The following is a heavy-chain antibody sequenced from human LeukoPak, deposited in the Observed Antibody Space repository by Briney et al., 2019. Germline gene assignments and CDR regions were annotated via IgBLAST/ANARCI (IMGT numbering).Heavy chain of an antibody. CDR3: ARRAALSYYGSGSYYAFDI. J-gene: IGHJ3*02. V-gene: IGHV5-51*01. D-gene: IGHD3-10*01. CDR1: GYSFTSYW. Sequence: GESLKISCKGSGYSFTSYWIGWVRQMPGKGLEWMGIIYPGDSDTRYSPSFQGQVTISADKSISTAYLQWSSLKASDTAMYYCARRAALSYYGSGSYYAFDIWGQGTTVTVSS. CDR2: IYPGDSDT.